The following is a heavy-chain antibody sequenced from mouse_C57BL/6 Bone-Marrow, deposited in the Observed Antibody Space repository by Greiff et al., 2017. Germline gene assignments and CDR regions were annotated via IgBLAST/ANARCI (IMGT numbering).Heavy chain of an antibody. D-gene: IGHD2-5*01. CDR2: IHPNSGST. CDR1: GYTFTSYW. Sequence: VQLHQPGAELVKPGASVKLSCKASGYTFTSYWMHWVKQRPGQGLEWIGMIHPNSGSTNYNEKFKSKATLTVDKSSSTAYMQLSSLTSEDSAVYYCARVGYSNFYFDYWGQGTTLTVSS. CDR3: ARVGYSNFYFDY. V-gene: IGHV1-64*01. J-gene: IGHJ2*01.